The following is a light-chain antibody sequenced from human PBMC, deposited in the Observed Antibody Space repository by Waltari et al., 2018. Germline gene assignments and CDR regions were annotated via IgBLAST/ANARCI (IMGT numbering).Light chain of an antibody. CDR3: VLYMGGGIL. Sequence: QTVVTQEPSFSVSPGGTVTLTCGLRSGSVCTSYYPSWYQQTPGQAPRPLIYSTNTRSSGVPDRFSGSILGNNAALTITGAQADDESDYYCVLYMGGGILFGGGTKLTVL. V-gene: IGLV8-61*01. J-gene: IGLJ3*02. CDR2: STN. CDR1: SGSVCTSYY.